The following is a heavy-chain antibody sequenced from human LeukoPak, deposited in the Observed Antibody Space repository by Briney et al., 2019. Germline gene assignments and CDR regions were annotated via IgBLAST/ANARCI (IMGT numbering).Heavy chain of an antibody. CDR1: GYTFTSYG. CDR3: ARGSPPRRNYDSRGYYSYYFDY. J-gene: IGHJ4*02. CDR2: ISAYNGNT. V-gene: IGHV1-18*01. D-gene: IGHD3-22*01. Sequence: GASVKVSCKASGYTFTSYGISWVRHAPGQGLEWMGWISAYNGNTHYAQKLQGRVTMTTDTSTSTVYMELRSLRSDDTAVYYCARGSPPRRNYDSRGYYSYYFDYWGQGTLVTVSS.